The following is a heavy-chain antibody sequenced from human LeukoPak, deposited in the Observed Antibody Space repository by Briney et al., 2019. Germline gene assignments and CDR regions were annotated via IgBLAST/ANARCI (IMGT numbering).Heavy chain of an antibody. V-gene: IGHV1-2*02. Sequence: ASVKVSCKASGYTFTGYFIHWVRRAPGQGLEWMGWINPNSGGTNFAQKFQGRVTVTRDTSISAAYMELSRLRSDDTAMYYCARGVSNWHLFDYWGQGTLVTVSS. D-gene: IGHD6-13*01. CDR3: ARGVSNWHLFDY. J-gene: IGHJ4*02. CDR2: INPNSGGT. CDR1: GYTFTGYF.